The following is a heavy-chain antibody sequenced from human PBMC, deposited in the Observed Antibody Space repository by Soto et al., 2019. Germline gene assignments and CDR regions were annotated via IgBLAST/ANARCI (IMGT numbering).Heavy chain of an antibody. CDR2: IIPIFGTA. CDR1: GGTFSSYA. V-gene: IGHV1-69*06. CDR3: GGGARYSSSPALGY. D-gene: IGHD6-6*01. Sequence: QVQLVQSGAEVKKPGSSVKVSCKASGGTFSSYAISWVRQAPGQGLEWMGGIIPIFGTANYAQKFQGRVTITADKSTRTAYMELSSLRSEDTAVYYCGGGARYSSSPALGYWGQGTLVTVSS. J-gene: IGHJ4*02.